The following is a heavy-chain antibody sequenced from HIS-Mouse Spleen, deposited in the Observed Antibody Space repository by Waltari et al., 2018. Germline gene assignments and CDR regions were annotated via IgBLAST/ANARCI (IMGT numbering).Heavy chain of an antibody. CDR3: AVRPPYSSSWYED. V-gene: IGHV4-39*07. Sequence: QLQLQESGPGLVKPSETLSLTCTVSGGSISSSSYYWGWIRQPPGKGLEWIGSIYYSGSTYSNPSLKSRVTISVDTSKNQFSLKLSSVTAADTAVYYCAVRPPYSSSWYEDWCQGTLVTVSS. D-gene: IGHD6-13*01. J-gene: IGHJ4*02. CDR2: IYYSGST. CDR1: GGSISSSSYY.